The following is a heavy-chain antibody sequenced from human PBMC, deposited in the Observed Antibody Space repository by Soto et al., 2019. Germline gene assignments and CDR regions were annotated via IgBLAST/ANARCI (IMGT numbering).Heavy chain of an antibody. J-gene: IGHJ6*02. CDR2: IGTAGDT. Sequence: GGSLRLSCAASGFTFSSYDMHWVRQATGKGLEWVSAIGTAGDTYYPGSVKGRFTISRENAKNSLYLQMNSLRAEDTAVYYCARGRYCSGGSCYSAYYYYYGMDVWGQGTTVTVSS. CDR3: ARGRYCSGGSCYSAYYYYYGMDV. V-gene: IGHV3-13*01. D-gene: IGHD2-15*01. CDR1: GFTFSSYD.